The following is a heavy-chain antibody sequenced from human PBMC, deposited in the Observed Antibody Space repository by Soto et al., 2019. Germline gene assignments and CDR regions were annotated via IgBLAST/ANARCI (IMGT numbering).Heavy chain of an antibody. CDR2: IYYSGST. CDR3: ARGATYYYGSGSYSRLPLIDP. D-gene: IGHD3-10*01. CDR1: GGSISSYY. J-gene: IGHJ5*02. Sequence: PSETLSLTCTVSGGSISSYYWSWIRQPPGKGLEWIGYIYYSGSTNYNPSLKSRVTISVDTSKNQFSLKLSSVTAADTAVYYCARGATYYYGSGSYSRLPLIDPWGQGTLVTVSS. V-gene: IGHV4-59*01.